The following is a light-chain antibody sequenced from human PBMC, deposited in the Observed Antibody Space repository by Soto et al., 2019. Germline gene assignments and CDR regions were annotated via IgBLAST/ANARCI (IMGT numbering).Light chain of an antibody. CDR3: HQYAASPYS. V-gene: IGKV3D-20*01. CDR2: DAS. CDR1: QSVSRGY. Sequence: EIVLTQSPATLSLSPGGRATLSCWASQSVSRGYVAWYQRKPGLAPRLVIYDASVRASGTPDRFRGSGSGADFTLTISRQEPEDFAMYYCHQYAASPYSFGQGTKVEI. J-gene: IGKJ2*01.